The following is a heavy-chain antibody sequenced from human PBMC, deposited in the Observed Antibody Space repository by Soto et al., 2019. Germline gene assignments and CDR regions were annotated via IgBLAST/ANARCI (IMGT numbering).Heavy chain of an antibody. D-gene: IGHD3-10*01. Sequence: SATLSLTCTVSGGSISSYYWSWIRQPPGKGLEWIGSIYYSGSTYYNPSLKSRVTISVDTSKNQFSLKLSSVTAADTAVYYCASESGDWFDPWGQGTLVTVSS. CDR2: IYYSGST. CDR3: ASESGDWFDP. V-gene: IGHV4-59*05. CDR1: GGSISSYY. J-gene: IGHJ5*02.